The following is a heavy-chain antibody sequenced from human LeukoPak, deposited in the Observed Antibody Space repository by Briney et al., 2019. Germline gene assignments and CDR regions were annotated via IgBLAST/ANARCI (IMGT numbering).Heavy chain of an antibody. Sequence: ASVKVSCKASGYTFTSYYMHWVRQAPGQGLEWMGIINPSGGSTSYAQKFQGRVTITADESTSTAYMELSSLRSEDTAVYYCAYTHGGDFDYWGQGTLVTVSS. CDR3: AYTHGGDFDY. CDR2: INPSGGST. J-gene: IGHJ4*02. V-gene: IGHV1-46*01. D-gene: IGHD3-10*01. CDR1: GYTFTSYY.